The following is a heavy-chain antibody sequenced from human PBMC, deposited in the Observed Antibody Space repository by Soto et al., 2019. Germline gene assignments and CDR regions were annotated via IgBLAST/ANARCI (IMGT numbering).Heavy chain of an antibody. J-gene: IGHJ6*02. V-gene: IGHV1-69*01. CDR2: IIPLFGTT. Sequence: QVQVVQSGVEVRRPGSSVKVSCKASGDTFKNCVISWVRQAPGQGLEWMGGIIPLFGTTAFAQRFQGRLTVTEDESTTTAYMELSRLRSEDTATYYCAAERGFGNLSVVWGQGTTVIVSS. D-gene: IGHD3-10*01. CDR1: GDTFKNCV. CDR3: AAERGFGNLSVV.